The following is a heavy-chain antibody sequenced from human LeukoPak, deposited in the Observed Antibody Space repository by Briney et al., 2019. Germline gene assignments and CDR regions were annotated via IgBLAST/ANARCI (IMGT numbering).Heavy chain of an antibody. D-gene: IGHD3-3*01. CDR2: IYHSGST. V-gene: IGHV4-38-2*02. CDR1: GYSISSGYY. Sequence: PSETLSLTCTVSGYSISSGYYWGWIRQPPGKGLEWIGNIYHSGSTYYNPSLKSRVTISVDTSKNQFSLKLSSVTAADTAVYYCARARYDFWSGYYRKNWFDPWGQGTLVTVSS. CDR3: ARARYDFWSGYYRKNWFDP. J-gene: IGHJ5*02.